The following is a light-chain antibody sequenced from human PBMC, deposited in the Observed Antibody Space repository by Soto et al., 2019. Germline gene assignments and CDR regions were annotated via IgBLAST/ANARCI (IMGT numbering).Light chain of an antibody. V-gene: IGKV3-11*01. CDR2: DAV. Sequence: EIVLTQSPATLSLSPGERATLSCRARQSISSYLAWYQQKPGQAPRLLIYDAVIRATGIPARFSGSGSGTDFTLTISSLEPEDFAIYYCQQRSNWLTFGGGTKVEIK. J-gene: IGKJ4*01. CDR1: QSISSY. CDR3: QQRSNWLT.